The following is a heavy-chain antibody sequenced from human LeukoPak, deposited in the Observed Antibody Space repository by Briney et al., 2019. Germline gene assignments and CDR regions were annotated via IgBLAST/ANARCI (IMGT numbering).Heavy chain of an antibody. D-gene: IGHD6-13*01. Sequence: GESLKISFKGSGYSFTSYCISWGRQRRRKGVGWIGRLDLLGSYKHYSLSFHGHVTISADKSIITAYLQWSSLKAADTAMDYCARHWVSHRIAAGGQDDAFDIWGQGTMVTVSP. CDR1: GYSFTSYC. V-gene: IGHV5-10-1*01. CDR2: LDLLGSYK. CDR3: ARHWVSHRIAAGGQDDAFDI. J-gene: IGHJ3*02.